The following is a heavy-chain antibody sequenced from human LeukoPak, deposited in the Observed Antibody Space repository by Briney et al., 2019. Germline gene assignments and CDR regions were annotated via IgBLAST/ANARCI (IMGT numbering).Heavy chain of an antibody. CDR1: GLTFCSYA. Sequence: PGRSLRLSCAASGLTFCSYAMHWVRQAPGKGLEWVAVISYDGSNKYYADSVKGRFTISRDNSKNTLYLQMNSLRAEDTAVYYCARDLGPMNYGYSPGNYWGQGTLVTVSS. CDR3: ARDLGPMNYGYSPGNY. J-gene: IGHJ4*02. V-gene: IGHV3-30-3*01. CDR2: ISYDGSNK. D-gene: IGHD4-17*01.